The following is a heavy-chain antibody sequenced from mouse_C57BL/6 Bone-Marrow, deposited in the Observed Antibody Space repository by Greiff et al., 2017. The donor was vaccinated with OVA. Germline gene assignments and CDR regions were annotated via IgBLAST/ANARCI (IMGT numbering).Heavy chain of an antibody. CDR3: ARERWLPCYWYFDV. J-gene: IGHJ1*03. CDR1: GFNITNTY. D-gene: IGHD2-3*01. CDR2: IDPANGNT. V-gene: IGHV14-3*01. Sequence: EVQLQQSVAELVRPGASVKLSCTASGFNITNTYMPWVKQRPEQGLEWIGRIDPANGNTKYAPKFQGKATITADTSSNTAYLQLSSLTSEDTAIYYGARERWLPCYWYFDVWGTGTTVTVSS.